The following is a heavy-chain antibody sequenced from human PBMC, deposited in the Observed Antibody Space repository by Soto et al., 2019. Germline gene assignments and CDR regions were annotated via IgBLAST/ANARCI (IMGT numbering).Heavy chain of an antibody. D-gene: IGHD6-6*01. CDR2: ISYDGSNK. Sequence: GGSLRLSCAASGVTFSSYGMHWVRQAPGKGLEWVAVISYDGSNKYYADSVKGRFTISRDNSKNTLYLQMNSLRAEDTAVYYCAKIYSSSNNWFDPWGQGALVTVSS. CDR3: AKIYSSSNNWFDP. J-gene: IGHJ5*02. V-gene: IGHV3-30*18. CDR1: GVTFSSYG.